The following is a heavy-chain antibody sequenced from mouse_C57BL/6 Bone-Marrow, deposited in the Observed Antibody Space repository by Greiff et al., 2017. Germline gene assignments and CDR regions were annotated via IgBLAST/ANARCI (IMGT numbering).Heavy chain of an antibody. J-gene: IGHJ3*01. D-gene: IGHD2-3*01. CDR3: AIHAVEWLLWFAY. V-gene: IGHV5-6*01. CDR2: ISSGGSYT. Sequence: EVKLVESGGDLVKPGGSLKLSCAASGFTFSSYGMSWVRQTPDKRLEWVATISSGGSYTYYPDSVKGRFTIARDNAKNTLYRQMSSLKSEDTAMYYGAIHAVEWLLWFAYWGQGTLVTVSA. CDR1: GFTFSSYG.